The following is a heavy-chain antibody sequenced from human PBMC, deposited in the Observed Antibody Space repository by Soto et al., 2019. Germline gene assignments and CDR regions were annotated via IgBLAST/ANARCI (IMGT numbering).Heavy chain of an antibody. CDR2: ISSSGSTI. D-gene: IGHD3-22*01. Sequence: GGSLRLSCAASGFTFSSYEMNWVRQAPGKXLEWVSYISSSGSTIYYADSVKGRFTISRDNAKNSLYLQMNSLRAEDTAVYYCARAPYYYDSSGYYYGEPRPEYFQHWGQGTLVTVSS. J-gene: IGHJ1*01. V-gene: IGHV3-48*03. CDR3: ARAPYYYDSSGYYYGEPRPEYFQH. CDR1: GFTFSSYE.